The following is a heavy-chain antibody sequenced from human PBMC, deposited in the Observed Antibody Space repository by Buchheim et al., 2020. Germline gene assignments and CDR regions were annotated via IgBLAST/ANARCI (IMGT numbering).Heavy chain of an antibody. CDR3: ARDVWRSIVGATNYFDY. V-gene: IGHV1-46*01. D-gene: IGHD1-26*01. CDR1: GYTLTSYY. Sequence: QVQLVQSGAEVKKPGASVKVSCKASGYTLTSYYMHWVRQSPGQGLEWLGVINPSGGSTSYAQKFQGRVTMTRDTSTSTVYMELSSLRSEDTAVYYCARDVWRSIVGATNYFDYWGQGTL. J-gene: IGHJ4*02. CDR2: INPSGGST.